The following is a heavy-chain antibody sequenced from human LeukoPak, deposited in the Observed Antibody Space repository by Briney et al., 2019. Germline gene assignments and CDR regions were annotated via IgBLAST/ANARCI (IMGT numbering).Heavy chain of an antibody. J-gene: IGHJ4*02. V-gene: IGHV3-33*01. D-gene: IGHD4-17*01. CDR1: GFTFSSYG. Sequence: GRSLRLSCAASGFTFSSYGMHWVRQAPGKGLEWVAVIWYDGSNKYYADSVRGRFTISRDNSKNTLYLQMNSLRAEDTAVYYCAREGYGDYHFDYWGQGTLVTVSS. CDR3: AREGYGDYHFDY. CDR2: IWYDGSNK.